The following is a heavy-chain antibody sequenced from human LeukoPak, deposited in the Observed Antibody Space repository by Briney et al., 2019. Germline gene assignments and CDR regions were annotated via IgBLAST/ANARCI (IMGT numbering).Heavy chain of an antibody. Sequence: GGSLRLSRAASGFTFSSYSMNWVRQAPGKGLEWVSSISSSSSYIYYADSVKGRFTISRDNAKNSLYLQMNSLRAEDAAVYYCARDRYDFWSGRYNWFDPWGQGTLVTVSS. V-gene: IGHV3-21*01. J-gene: IGHJ5*02. CDR1: GFTFSSYS. CDR2: ISSSSSYI. CDR3: ARDRYDFWSGRYNWFDP. D-gene: IGHD3-3*01.